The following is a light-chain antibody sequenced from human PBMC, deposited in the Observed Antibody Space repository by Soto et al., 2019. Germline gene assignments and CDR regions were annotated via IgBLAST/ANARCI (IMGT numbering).Light chain of an antibody. V-gene: IGKV3-20*01. CDR1: QGVISS. Sequence: EIVVRQSPALVSVSPGERVTLSCRASQGVISSLAWYQQKLGQAPRLLIYGASNRATGIPDRFSGSGSGTDFTLTISRLEPEDFAVYYCQQYGSSGTFGQGTKV. J-gene: IGKJ1*01. CDR3: QQYGSSGT. CDR2: GAS.